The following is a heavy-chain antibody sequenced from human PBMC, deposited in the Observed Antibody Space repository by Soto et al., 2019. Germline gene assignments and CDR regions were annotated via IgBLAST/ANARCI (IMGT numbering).Heavy chain of an antibody. CDR2: IYYSGST. CDR1: GGSISSSSYY. V-gene: IGHV4-39*01. D-gene: IGHD4-17*01. J-gene: IGHJ4*02. CDR3: ARLRMTTVNFDY. Sequence: QLQLQESGPGLVKPSETLSLTCTVSGGSISSSSYYWGWIRQPPGKGLEWIGSIYYSGSTYYNPSLKSRVTISVDTSNNQFSLKLSSVTAADTAVYYCARLRMTTVNFDYWGQGTLVTVSS.